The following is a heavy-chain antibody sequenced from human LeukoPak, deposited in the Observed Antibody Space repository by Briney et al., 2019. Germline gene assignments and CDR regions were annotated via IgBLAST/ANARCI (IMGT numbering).Heavy chain of an antibody. Sequence: SETLSLTCTVSGASISSNNYFWGWIRQPPGRGLEWIASVSYSGSTSYNPSLKSRVTISIDTSKNQFSLRLTSVTAADTAIYYCASEMDYGDNVRGPYYFDFWGRGTLVPVSS. CDR1: GASISSNNYF. CDR2: VSYSGST. J-gene: IGHJ4*02. D-gene: IGHD4-17*01. CDR3: ASEMDYGDNVRGPYYFDF. V-gene: IGHV4-39*07.